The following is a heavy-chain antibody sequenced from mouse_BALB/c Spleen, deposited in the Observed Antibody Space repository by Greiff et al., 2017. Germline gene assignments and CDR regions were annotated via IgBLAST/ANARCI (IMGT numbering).Heavy chain of an antibody. CDR3: TPFPFYGNYGYFDV. Sequence: LKQPGSELVRPGASVKLSCKASGYTFTSYWMHWVKQRPGQGLEWIGNIYPGSGSTNYDEKFKSKATLTVDTSSSTAYMQLSSLTSEDSAVYYCTPFPFYGNYGYFDVWGAGTTVTVSS. J-gene: IGHJ1*01. CDR1: GYTFTSYW. V-gene: IGHV1S22*01. D-gene: IGHD2-1*01. CDR2: IYPGSGST.